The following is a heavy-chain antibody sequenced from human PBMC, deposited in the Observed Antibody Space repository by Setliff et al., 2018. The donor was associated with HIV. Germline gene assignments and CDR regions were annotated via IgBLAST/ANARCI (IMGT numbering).Heavy chain of an antibody. J-gene: IGHJ4*02. V-gene: IGHV3-30*04. CDR1: GFTFSNYA. CDR2: ISYDGSNK. D-gene: IGHD3-10*01. Sequence: PGGSLRLSCAASGFTFSNYAMHWVRQAPGKGLEWVALISYDGSNKYYADSVRGRFTISRDNANNTLYLQMNRLSPEDTAVYYCATDVRGTNCYTGSCDYWGQGTLVTVSS. CDR3: ATDVRGTNCYTGSCDY.